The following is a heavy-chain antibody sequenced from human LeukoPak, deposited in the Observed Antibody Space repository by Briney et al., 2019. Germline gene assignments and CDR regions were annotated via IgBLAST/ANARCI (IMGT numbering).Heavy chain of an antibody. J-gene: IGHJ4*02. Sequence: GRSLRLSCAASGFTFDDYAMHWVRQAPGKGLEWVSGISWNSGSIGYADSVKGRFTISRDNAKNSLYLQMNSLRAEDMALYYCAKGGITGTSPLDYWGQGTLVTVSS. CDR2: ISWNSGSI. CDR3: AKGGITGTSPLDY. V-gene: IGHV3-9*03. D-gene: IGHD1-20*01. CDR1: GFTFDDYA.